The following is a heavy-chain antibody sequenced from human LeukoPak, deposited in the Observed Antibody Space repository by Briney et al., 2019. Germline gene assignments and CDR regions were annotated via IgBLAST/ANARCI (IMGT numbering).Heavy chain of an antibody. CDR1: GFTFSSYA. CDR2: ISYDGSNK. CDR3: ARDIAVAGFDY. Sequence: PGGSLRLSCAASGFTFSSYAMHWVRQAPGKGLEWVAVISYDGSNKYYADSVKGRFTIYRDNSKNTLYLQMNSLRAEDTAMYYCARDIAVAGFDYWGQGTLVTVSS. V-gene: IGHV3-30*04. D-gene: IGHD6-19*01. J-gene: IGHJ4*02.